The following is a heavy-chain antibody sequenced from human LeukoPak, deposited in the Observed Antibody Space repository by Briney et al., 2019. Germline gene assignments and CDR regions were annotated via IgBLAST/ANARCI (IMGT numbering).Heavy chain of an antibody. CDR1: GDSLPGYF. CDR2: IYNRERS. CDR3: ARGHYGWLGSVEVFDY. J-gene: IGHJ4*02. V-gene: IGHV4-59*01. D-gene: IGHD6-19*01. Sequence: SETLSLTCSVSGDSLPGYFWTWIRQPPGKGLEGIGYIYNRERSDYNPSLKSRVNMSIDMPNHQFPLRLRSVSAADTAVYFCARGHYGWLGSVEVFDYWGQGILVSVCS.